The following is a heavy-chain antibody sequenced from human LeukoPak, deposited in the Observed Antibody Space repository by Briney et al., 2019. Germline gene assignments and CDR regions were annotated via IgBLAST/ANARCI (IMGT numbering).Heavy chain of an antibody. CDR3: ATRGNYYGSGLSDY. Sequence: HAGASLRLSCAASGFTFSSYGMHWVRQAPGKGLEWVAFIRYDGSNKYYADSVKGRFTISRDNSKNTLYLQMNSLRAEDTAVYYCATRGNYYGSGLSDYWGQGTLVTVSS. V-gene: IGHV3-30*02. D-gene: IGHD3-10*01. CDR2: IRYDGSNK. CDR1: GFTFSSYG. J-gene: IGHJ4*02.